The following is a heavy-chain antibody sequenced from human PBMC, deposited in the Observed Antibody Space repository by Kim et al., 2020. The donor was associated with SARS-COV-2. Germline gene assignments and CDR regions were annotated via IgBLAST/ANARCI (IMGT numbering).Heavy chain of an antibody. J-gene: IGHJ6*02. CDR2: IYYSGST. CDR3: ARGFVGTNGDYYYYYGMDV. D-gene: IGHD1-26*01. CDR1: GGSISSSSYY. Sequence: SETLSLTCTVSGGSISSSSYYWGWIRQPPGKGLEWIGSIYYSGSTYYNPSLKSRVTISVDTSKNQFSLKLSSVTAADTAVYYCARGFVGTNGDYYYYYGMDVWGQGTTVTVSS. V-gene: IGHV4-39*01.